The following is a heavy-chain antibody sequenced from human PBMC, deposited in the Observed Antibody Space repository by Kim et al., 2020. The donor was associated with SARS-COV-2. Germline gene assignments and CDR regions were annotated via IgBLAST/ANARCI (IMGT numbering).Heavy chain of an antibody. V-gene: IGHV3-48*02. CDR2: ISSSSSTI. CDR1: GFTFSSYS. Sequence: GGSLRLSCAASGFTFSSYSMNWVRQAPGKGLEWVSYISSSSSTIYYADSVKGRFTISRDNAKNSLYLQMNSLRDEDTAVYYCARYYYDSSGYSYYYYGMDVWGQGTTVTVSS. J-gene: IGHJ6*02. D-gene: IGHD3-22*01. CDR3: ARYYYDSSGYSYYYYGMDV.